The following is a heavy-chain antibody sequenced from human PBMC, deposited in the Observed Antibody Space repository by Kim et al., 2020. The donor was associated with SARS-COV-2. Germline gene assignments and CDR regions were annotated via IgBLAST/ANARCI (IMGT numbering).Heavy chain of an antibody. CDR2: NT. V-gene: IGHV1-18*01. Sequence: NTNYAKKVQGRVTMTTDTSTSTAYVELRSLRSDDTAVYYCAREWELYYDYWGQGTLVTVSS. D-gene: IGHD1-26*01. CDR3: AREWELYYDY. J-gene: IGHJ4*02.